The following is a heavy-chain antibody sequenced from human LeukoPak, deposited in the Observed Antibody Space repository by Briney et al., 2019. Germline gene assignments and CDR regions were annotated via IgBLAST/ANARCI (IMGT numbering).Heavy chain of an antibody. D-gene: IGHD4-17*01. CDR1: GFTFSSYS. CDR2: ISSSSSYI. V-gene: IGHV3-21*01. Sequence: GGSLRLSCAASGFTFSSYSMNWVRQAPGKGLEWVSSISSSSSYIYYADSVKGRFTISRDNAKNSLYLQMNSLRAEDTAVYYCARDRSTVTTALDYWGHGTLVTVSS. J-gene: IGHJ4*01. CDR3: ARDRSTVTTALDY.